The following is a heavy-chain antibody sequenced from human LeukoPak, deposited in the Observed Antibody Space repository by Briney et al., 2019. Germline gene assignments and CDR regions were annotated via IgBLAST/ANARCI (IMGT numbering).Heavy chain of an antibody. V-gene: IGHV1-69*13. Sequence: ASVKVSCKASGGTFSRYTLNWVRQAPGQGLEWMGGISPLFGSAKYAQKFQGRVTITADESTSTAYMELSSLRSEDTAVYYCARDPSNTSGRFWYLDVWGRGTLVTVSA. J-gene: IGHJ2*01. CDR2: ISPLFGSA. CDR1: GGTFSRYT. CDR3: ARDPSNTSGRFWYLDV. D-gene: IGHD6-19*01.